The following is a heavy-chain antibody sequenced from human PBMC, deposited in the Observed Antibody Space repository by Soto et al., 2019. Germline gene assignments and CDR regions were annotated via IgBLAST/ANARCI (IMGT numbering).Heavy chain of an antibody. CDR3: ARNSRYDTPMVY. CDR1: GFTVSSNY. D-gene: IGHD5-18*01. Sequence: EVQLVESGGGVVQPGGSLRLSCAASGFTVSSNYISWVRQAPGKGLEWVSVIYSGGTTYYADSVRGRFTISRDNSKNTRDLQMNSLRAVDTAVYYCARNSRYDTPMVYWGQGTLVTVSS. CDR2: IYSGGTT. J-gene: IGHJ4*02. V-gene: IGHV3-66*01.